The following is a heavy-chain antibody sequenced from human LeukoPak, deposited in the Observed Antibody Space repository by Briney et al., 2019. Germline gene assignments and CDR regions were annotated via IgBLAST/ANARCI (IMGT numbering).Heavy chain of an antibody. CDR3: TTVTDGASDY. CDR1: GFTFINAW. CDR2: IKRRSDGGTA. J-gene: IGHJ4*02. V-gene: IGHV3-15*01. Sequence: GGSLRLSCAASGFTFINAWMSWVRQAPGKGLEWVGRIKRRSDGGTADCAAPMKGRFTISRDDSKNTLDLQMNSLKTEDTAVYYCTTVTDGASDYWGQGTLVTVSS. D-gene: IGHD3-10*01.